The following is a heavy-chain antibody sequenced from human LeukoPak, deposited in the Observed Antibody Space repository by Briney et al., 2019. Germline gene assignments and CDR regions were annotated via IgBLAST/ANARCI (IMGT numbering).Heavy chain of an antibody. CDR2: IYTSGST. CDR3: ARDSLLWSGYYNWSDP. V-gene: IGHV4-4*07. CDR1: GGSISSYY. Sequence: PSETLSLTCTVSGGSISSYYWSWIRQPAGEGLEWIGRIYTSGSTNYNPSLKSRVTMSVDTSKNQFSLKLSSVTAADTAVYYCARDSLLWSGYYNWSDPWGQGTLVTVSS. D-gene: IGHD3-3*01. J-gene: IGHJ5*02.